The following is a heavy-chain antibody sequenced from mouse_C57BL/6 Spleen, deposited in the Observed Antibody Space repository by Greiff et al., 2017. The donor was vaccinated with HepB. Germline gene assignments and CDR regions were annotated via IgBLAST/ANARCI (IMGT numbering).Heavy chain of an antibody. J-gene: IGHJ1*03. D-gene: IGHD2-1*01. V-gene: IGHV1-80*01. CDR1: GYAFSSYW. Sequence: VQLQQSGAELVKPGASVKISCKASGYAFSSYWMNWVKQRPGKGLEWIGQIYPGDGDTNYNGKFKGKATLTADKSSSTAYMQLSSLTSEDSAVYFCARADLPDRYFDVWGTGTTVTVSS. CDR2: IYPGDGDT. CDR3: ARADLPDRYFDV.